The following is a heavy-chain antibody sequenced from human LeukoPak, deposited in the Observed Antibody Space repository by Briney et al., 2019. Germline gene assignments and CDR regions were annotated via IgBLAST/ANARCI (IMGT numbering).Heavy chain of an antibody. CDR3: ARHVKGYDLLTGYYLGWFDP. CDR1: GDSISSSSYY. D-gene: IGHD3-9*01. J-gene: IGHJ5*02. Sequence: SETLSLTCTVSGDSISSSSYYWGWIRQPPGKGLEWIGTIYYSGSTYYNPSLKSRVTISVDTSKNQFSLKLSSVTAADTAVYYCARHVKGYDLLTGYYLGWFDPWGQGTLVTVSS. V-gene: IGHV4-39*01. CDR2: IYYSGST.